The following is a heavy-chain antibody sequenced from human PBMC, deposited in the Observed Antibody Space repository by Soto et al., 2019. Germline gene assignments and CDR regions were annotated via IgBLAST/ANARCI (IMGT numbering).Heavy chain of an antibody. D-gene: IGHD5-18*01. J-gene: IGHJ4*02. V-gene: IGHV1-69*01. CDR1: RGTFNRYA. CDR2: LVPQFGTP. Sequence: QVQLVQSGAEVKKPGSSVKVPCLASRGTFNRYAINWVRQAPGHGLEWLGALVPQFGTPNYAQKFQDRVTIVADESTNTTSMELRGLTSDDTAVYYCARQNRDTPMVPFDVCGQGTLVTVSS. CDR3: ARQNRDTPMVPFDV.